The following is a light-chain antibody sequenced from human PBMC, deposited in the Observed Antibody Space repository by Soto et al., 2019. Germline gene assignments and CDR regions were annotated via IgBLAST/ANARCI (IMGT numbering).Light chain of an antibody. CDR3: QSYDSSLSGSI. V-gene: IGLV1-40*01. J-gene: IGLJ2*01. CDR1: ASTTGAGYD. Sequence: QSVLTQPPSVSGAPGQRVTISCTGTASTTGAGYDVNWYQQLPGTAPKLLIYGNSNRPSGVPDRFSGSKSGTSASLAITGLQAEDEADYYCQSYDSSLSGSIFGGGTKLTVL. CDR2: GNS.